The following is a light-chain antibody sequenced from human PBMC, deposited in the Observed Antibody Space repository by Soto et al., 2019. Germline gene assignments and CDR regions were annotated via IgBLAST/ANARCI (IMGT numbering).Light chain of an antibody. CDR3: CSYAGNYLRG. Sequence: QSVLTQPRSVSGSPGQSVTISCTGTSSDVGGYNYVSWYQQHPGKAPKLMVYDVTKRPSGVPDRFSGSKSGNTASLTISGLQAEDEADYCCCSYAGNYLRGFGSGTKVTVL. J-gene: IGLJ1*01. V-gene: IGLV2-11*01. CDR2: DVT. CDR1: SSDVGGYNY.